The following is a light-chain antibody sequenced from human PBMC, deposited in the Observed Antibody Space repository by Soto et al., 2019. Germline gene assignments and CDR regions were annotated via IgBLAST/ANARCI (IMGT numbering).Light chain of an antibody. V-gene: IGLV4-69*01. CDR1: SGHSSYA. J-gene: IGLJ3*02. CDR2: LNSDGSH. CDR3: QTWGTGPWV. Sequence: QLVLTQSPSASASLGASVKLTCTLSSGHSSYAIAWHQQQPEKGPRYLMKLNSDGSHSKGDGIPDRFSGSSSGAERYLTISSLQSEDEADYYCQTWGTGPWVFGGGTTVTVL.